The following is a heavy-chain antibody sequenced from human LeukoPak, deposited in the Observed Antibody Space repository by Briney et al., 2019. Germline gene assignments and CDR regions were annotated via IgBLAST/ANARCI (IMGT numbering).Heavy chain of an antibody. Sequence: SQTLSLTCAISGDIFSSNSAAWNWIRQSPSRGLEWLGRTYYRSKWYNDYAVSVKSRITINPDTSKNQFSLRLNSVTPEDTAVYYCARGRVPGYYYYYGMDVWGQGTTVTVSS. CDR1: GDIFSSNSAA. V-gene: IGHV6-1*01. J-gene: IGHJ6*02. D-gene: IGHD3-10*01. CDR3: ARGRVPGYYYYYGMDV. CDR2: TYYRSKWYN.